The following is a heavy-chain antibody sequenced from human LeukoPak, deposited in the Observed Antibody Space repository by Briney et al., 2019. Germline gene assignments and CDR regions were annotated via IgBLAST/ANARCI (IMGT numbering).Heavy chain of an antibody. V-gene: IGHV1-69*02. CDR2: IIPILGIA. CDR3: ASCFWRGYKSSYYYGMDV. D-gene: IGHD3-3*01. Sequence: ASVKVFCKASGGTFSSYSISWVRQDPGQGLEWMGRIIPILGIANYAQKFQGRVTITADKSTSTAYMELSSLRSEDTAVYYCASCFWRGYKSSYYYGMDVWSQGTTVTVSS. CDR1: GGTFSSYS. J-gene: IGHJ6*02.